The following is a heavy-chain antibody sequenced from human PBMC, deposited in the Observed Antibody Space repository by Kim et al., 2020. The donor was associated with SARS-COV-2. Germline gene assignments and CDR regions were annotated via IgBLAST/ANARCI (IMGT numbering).Heavy chain of an antibody. CDR1: GFTFSSYG. V-gene: IGHV3-33*01. J-gene: IGHJ5*02. Sequence: GGSLRLSCAASGFTFSSYGMHWVRQAPGKGLEWVAVIWYDGSNKYYADSVKGRFTISRDNSKNTLYLQMNSLRAEDTAVYYCAREATFDYGDYGPWGQGTLVTVSS. CDR3: AREATFDYGDYGP. CDR2: IWYDGSNK. D-gene: IGHD4-17*01.